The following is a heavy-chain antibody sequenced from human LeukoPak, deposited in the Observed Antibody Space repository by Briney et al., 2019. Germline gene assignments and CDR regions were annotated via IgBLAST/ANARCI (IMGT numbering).Heavy chain of an antibody. J-gene: IGHJ4*02. V-gene: IGHV1-18*01. D-gene: IGHD6-13*01. CDR3: ARGAAAGRGFHLN. CDR1: GYTFTSYG. Sequence: ASVKVSCKASGYTFTSYGISWVRQAPGQGLEWMGWISAYNGNTNYAQKFQGRVTITRNTSISTAYMELSSLRSEDTAVYYCARGAAAGRGFHLNWGQGTLVTVSS. CDR2: ISAYNGNT.